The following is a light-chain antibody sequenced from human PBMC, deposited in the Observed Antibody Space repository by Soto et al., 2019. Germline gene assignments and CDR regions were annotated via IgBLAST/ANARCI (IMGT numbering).Light chain of an antibody. CDR2: GAS. Sequence: ESVLTQSPGTLSLSPGERATLSCRASQSVSSSYLAWYQQKPGQAPRLLIYGASSRPTGVPDRFSGSGSGTDFTLTISRLEPEDFAVYYCQQYGSSPPTTFGGGTKVEIK. CDR1: QSVSSSY. V-gene: IGKV3-20*01. J-gene: IGKJ4*01. CDR3: QQYGSSPPTT.